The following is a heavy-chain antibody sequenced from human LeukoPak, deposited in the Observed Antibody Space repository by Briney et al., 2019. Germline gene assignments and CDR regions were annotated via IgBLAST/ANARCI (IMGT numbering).Heavy chain of an antibody. D-gene: IGHD3-9*01. J-gene: IGHJ5*02. Sequence: ASVKLACKAAGYTFTSYGISWVRQAPGQGLEWMGWISAYNGNTNYAQKLQGRVTMTTDTSTSTAYMELRSLRSDDTAVYYCARVSPTYYDILTGLFDPWGQGTLVTVSS. V-gene: IGHV1-18*01. CDR3: ARVSPTYYDILTGLFDP. CDR2: ISAYNGNT. CDR1: GYTFTSYG.